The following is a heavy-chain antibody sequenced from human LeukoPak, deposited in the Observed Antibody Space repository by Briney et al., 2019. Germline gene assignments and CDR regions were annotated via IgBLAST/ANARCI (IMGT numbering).Heavy chain of an antibody. CDR2: IYTSGST. CDR3: AREGYCTNGVCYVYFDY. D-gene: IGHD2-8*01. Sequence: PSETLSLTCTVSGGSISSGSYYWSWIRQPAGKGLEWIGRIYTSGSTNYNPSLKSRVTISVDTSKNQFSLKLSSVTAADTAVYYCAREGYCTNGVCYVYFDYWGQGTLVTVSS. J-gene: IGHJ4*02. CDR1: GGSISSGSYY. V-gene: IGHV4-61*02.